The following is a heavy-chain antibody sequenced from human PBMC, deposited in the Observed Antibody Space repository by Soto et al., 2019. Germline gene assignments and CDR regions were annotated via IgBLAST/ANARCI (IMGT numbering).Heavy chain of an antibody. CDR1: GGSISSYY. J-gene: IGHJ3*02. V-gene: IGHV4-59*08. CDR2: IYYSGST. CDR3: ARHAGRDGYNNAAFDI. D-gene: IGHD5-12*01. Sequence: SETLSLTCTVSGGSISSYYWSWIRQPPGKGLEWIGYIYYSGSTNYNPSLKSRVTISVDTSKNQFSLKLSSVTAADTAVYYCARHAGRDGYNNAAFDIWGQGTMVTVSS.